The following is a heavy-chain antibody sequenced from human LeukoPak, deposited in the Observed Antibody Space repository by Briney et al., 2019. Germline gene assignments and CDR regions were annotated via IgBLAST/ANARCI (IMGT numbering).Heavy chain of an antibody. CDR3: ARDHSYCSSTSCYHWFDL. J-gene: IGHJ5*02. D-gene: IGHD2-2*01. V-gene: IGHV1-2*06. CDR1: GYTFTGNY. CDR2: INPNSGGT. Sequence: ASVKVSCKASGYTFTGNYMHWVRQAPGQGLEWMGRINPNSGGTNYAQKFQGRVTMTRDTSISTAYMELSRLRSDDTAVYYCARDHSYCSSTSCYHWFDLWGQGTLVTVSS.